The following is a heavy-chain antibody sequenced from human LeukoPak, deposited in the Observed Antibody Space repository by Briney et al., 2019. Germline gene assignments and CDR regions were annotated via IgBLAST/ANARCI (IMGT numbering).Heavy chain of an antibody. V-gene: IGHV1-69*05. CDR1: GGTFSSYA. Sequence: SVKVSCKASGGTFSSYAISWVRQAPGQGLEWMGGIIPIFGTANYAQKFQGRVTITTDESTSTAYMELSSLRSEDTAAYYCARGGHLRYDDTGVDYWGHGTLVTVSS. J-gene: IGHJ4*01. CDR3: ARGGHLRYDDTGVDY. D-gene: IGHD2-8*02. CDR2: IIPIFGTA.